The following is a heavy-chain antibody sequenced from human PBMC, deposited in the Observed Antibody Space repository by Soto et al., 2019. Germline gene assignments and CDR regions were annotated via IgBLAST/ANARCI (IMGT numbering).Heavy chain of an antibody. CDR1: GYSFTSYW. V-gene: IGHV5-51*01. CDR3: ARLIVSSSSSAYYGMDV. D-gene: IGHD6-6*01. CDR2: IYPGDSDT. Sequence: PEESLKISCKGSGYSFTSYWIGWVRQMPGKGLEWMGIIYPGDSDTRYSPSFQGQVTISADKSISTAYLQWSSLKASDTAMYYCARLIVSSSSSAYYGMDVWGPGTTVTVFS. J-gene: IGHJ6*02.